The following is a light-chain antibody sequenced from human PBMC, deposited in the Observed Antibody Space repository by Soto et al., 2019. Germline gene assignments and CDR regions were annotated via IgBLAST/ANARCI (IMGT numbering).Light chain of an antibody. CDR1: TGAVSRGYY. CDR2: STN. CDR3: LLYYGGQLGV. Sequence: QAVVTQEPSLTVSPGGTVTLTCATSTGAVSRGYYPNWFQQKPGQAPRALIYSTNNKYSWTPARFPGSLLGGKAALTLSGVQPEDEADYYCLLYYGGQLGVFGGGTKLTVL. V-gene: IGLV7-43*01. J-gene: IGLJ2*01.